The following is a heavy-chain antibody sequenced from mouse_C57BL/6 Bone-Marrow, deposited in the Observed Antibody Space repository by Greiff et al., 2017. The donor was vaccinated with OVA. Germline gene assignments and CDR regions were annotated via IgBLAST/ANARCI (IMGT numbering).Heavy chain of an antibody. J-gene: IGHJ3*01. Sequence: QVQLQQPGAELVKPGASVKLSCKASGYTFTSYWMHWVKQRPGQGLEWIGMIHPNSGSTNYNEKFKSKATLTVDKSSSTAYMQLSSLTSEDSAVYYCARERWLLLFAYWGQGTLVTVSA. CDR1: GYTFTSYW. V-gene: IGHV1-64*01. CDR2: IHPNSGST. D-gene: IGHD2-3*01. CDR3: ARERWLLLFAY.